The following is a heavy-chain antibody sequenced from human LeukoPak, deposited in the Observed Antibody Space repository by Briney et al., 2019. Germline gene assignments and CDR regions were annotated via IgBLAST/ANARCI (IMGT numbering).Heavy chain of an antibody. CDR2: IWFDGSNQ. CDR3: ARDDFAGDSSGYIDY. J-gene: IGHJ4*02. V-gene: IGHV3-33*01. Sequence: GGSLRLSCAASGFIFSNYGMHWVHQAPGKGLEWVAVIWFDGSNQYHADAVKGRFTISRDNSKNTLYLQMSSLRAEDTALYYCARDDFAGDSSGYIDYWGQGTLVTVSS. D-gene: IGHD3-22*01. CDR1: GFIFSNYG.